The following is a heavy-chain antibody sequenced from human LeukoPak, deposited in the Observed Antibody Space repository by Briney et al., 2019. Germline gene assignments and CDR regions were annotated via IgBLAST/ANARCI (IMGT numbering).Heavy chain of an antibody. V-gene: IGHV1-69*04. J-gene: IGHJ4*02. D-gene: IGHD3-3*01. CDR3: ARTNSEVLRFLGWFLSD. CDR1: GGTFSSYA. Sequence: GASVKVSCKASGGTFSSYAISWVRQAPGQGLEWMGRIIPILGIANYAQKFQGRVTITADKSTSTAYMELSSLRSEDTAVYYCARTNSEVLRFLGWFLSDWGQGTLVTVSS. CDR2: IIPILGIA.